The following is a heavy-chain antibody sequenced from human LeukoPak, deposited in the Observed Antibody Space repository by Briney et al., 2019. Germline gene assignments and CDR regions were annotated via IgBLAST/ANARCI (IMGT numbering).Heavy chain of an antibody. D-gene: IGHD2-2*01. J-gene: IGHJ3*02. Sequence: HGESLKISFKGSGYSFTSYWIGWVRQMPGKGLEWMGIIYPGDSDTRYSPSFQGQVTISADKSISTAYLQWSSLKASDTAMYYCASGGYCSSTSCHPASDAFDIWGQGTMVTVSS. V-gene: IGHV5-51*01. CDR2: IYPGDSDT. CDR3: ASGGYCSSTSCHPASDAFDI. CDR1: GYSFTSYW.